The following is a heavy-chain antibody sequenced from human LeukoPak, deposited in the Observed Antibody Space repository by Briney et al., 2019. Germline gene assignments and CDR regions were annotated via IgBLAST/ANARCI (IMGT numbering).Heavy chain of an antibody. Sequence: GASVKVSCKASGYTFTGYYMHWVRQAPGQGLEWMGWINPNSGGTNYAQKFQGRVTMTRDTSISTAYMELSRLRSDDTAMYYCAREQDVAVAGFDYWGQGTLVTVSS. CDR1: GYTFTGYY. CDR2: INPNSGGT. D-gene: IGHD6-19*01. J-gene: IGHJ4*02. V-gene: IGHV1-2*02. CDR3: AREQDVAVAGFDY.